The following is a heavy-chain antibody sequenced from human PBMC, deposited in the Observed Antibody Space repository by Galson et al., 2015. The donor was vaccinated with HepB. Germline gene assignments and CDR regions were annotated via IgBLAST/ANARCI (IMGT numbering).Heavy chain of an antibody. CDR1: GFTFSTYG. V-gene: IGHV3-30*18. CDR3: AKDLTTHYWGTFDY. J-gene: IGHJ4*02. CDR2: ISYDGSNK. Sequence: SPSLSCAASGFTFSTYGTHWVRQAPGKGLGWVAIISYDGSNKYYADSVKGRFTISRANSKNTLDLQMNSLRAEDTAVYYWAKDLTTHYWGTFDYWGQGTLVTVSS. D-gene: IGHD4-11*01.